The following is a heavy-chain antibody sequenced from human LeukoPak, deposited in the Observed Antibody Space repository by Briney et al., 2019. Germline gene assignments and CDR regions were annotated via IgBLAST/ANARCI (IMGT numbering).Heavy chain of an antibody. CDR1: GGSFSGYY. CDR3: ARVRIYYYNRDV. J-gene: IGHJ6*03. Sequence: SETLSLTCAVYGGSFSGYYWSWIRQPPGKGLEWIGEINHSGSTNYNPSLKSRVTISVDTSKNQFSLKLSTVTAADTAVYYCARVRIYYYNRDVWGKGTTVTVSS. CDR2: INHSGST. V-gene: IGHV4-34*01. D-gene: IGHD2-15*01.